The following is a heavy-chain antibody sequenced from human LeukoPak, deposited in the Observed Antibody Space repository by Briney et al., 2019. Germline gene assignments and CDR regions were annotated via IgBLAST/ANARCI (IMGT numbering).Heavy chain of an antibody. Sequence: GGSLRLSCEASRFSFSAYPMGWVRRAPGKGLEWVSYISRSSSTTYYTDSVKGRFTISRDNAENSLYLQMNSLRAEDTAVYYCASTYDLGSYDFDYWGQGTLVTVSS. J-gene: IGHJ4*02. D-gene: IGHD3-10*01. CDR1: RFSFSAYP. V-gene: IGHV3-48*04. CDR3: ASTYDLGSYDFDY. CDR2: ISRSSSTT.